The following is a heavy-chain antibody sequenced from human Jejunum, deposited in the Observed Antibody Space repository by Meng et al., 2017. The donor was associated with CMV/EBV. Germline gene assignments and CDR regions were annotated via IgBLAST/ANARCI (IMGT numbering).Heavy chain of an antibody. CDR3: AREVVPAVNAFYYYGMDV. D-gene: IGHD2-2*01. CDR2: INPSGAGT. V-gene: IGHV1-46*01. CDR1: TSYY. Sequence: TSYYMCGVRQAPGQGLEWMGMINPSGAGTSYAQKFQGRVTMTRDTSTTTFYMELSSLRSEDTAVYYCAREVVPAVNAFYYYGMDVWGQGTTVTVSS. J-gene: IGHJ6*02.